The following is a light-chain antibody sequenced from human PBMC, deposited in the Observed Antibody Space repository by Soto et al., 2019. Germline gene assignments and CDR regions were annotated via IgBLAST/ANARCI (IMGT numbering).Light chain of an antibody. Sequence: IERTQSPATLSLAPVERVTLSCRASESVSTNLAWYQQKAGQAPRLLIYGASTRATGIPARFSGSGSGTEFTLTISGLQSEDFAVYYCQQYSIWRTFAQGTKVDI. J-gene: IGKJ1*01. CDR3: QQYSIWRT. CDR1: ESVSTN. V-gene: IGKV3-15*01. CDR2: GAS.